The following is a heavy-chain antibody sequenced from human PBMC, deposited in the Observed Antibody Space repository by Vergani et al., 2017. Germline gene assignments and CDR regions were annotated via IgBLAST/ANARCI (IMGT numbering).Heavy chain of an antibody. CDR1: GFTFTSSA. J-gene: IGHJ6*02. D-gene: IGHD5-12*01. V-gene: IGHV1-58*02. Sequence: QMQLVQSGPEVKKPGTSVKVSCKASGFTFTSSAMQWVRQARXQRLERIGWIVVGSGNTNYEQKFQERVTITRDMSTSTGYMELSSLRSEDTAVYYCAAGPWLLGERGYYSGMDVWGQGTTVTVSS. CDR2: IVVGSGNT. CDR3: AAGPWLLGERGYYSGMDV.